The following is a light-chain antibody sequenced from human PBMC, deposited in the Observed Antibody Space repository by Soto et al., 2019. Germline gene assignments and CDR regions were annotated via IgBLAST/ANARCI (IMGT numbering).Light chain of an antibody. Sequence: QSALTQPASVSGSPGQSITISCTGTSSDVGGYNYVSWYQQHPGKAPKLRIYEVSNRPSGVSNRFSGSKSGNTASLTISGLQAEDEADYYCSSYTSSSTSVFGTGTKVTVL. V-gene: IGLV2-14*01. CDR3: SSYTSSSTSV. CDR1: SSDVGGYNY. J-gene: IGLJ1*01. CDR2: EVS.